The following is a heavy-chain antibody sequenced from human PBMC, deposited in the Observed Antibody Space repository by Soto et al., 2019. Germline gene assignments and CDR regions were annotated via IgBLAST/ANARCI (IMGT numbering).Heavy chain of an antibody. D-gene: IGHD3-16*01. CDR1: GDSMYSYY. J-gene: IGHJ6*03. V-gene: IGHV4-59*01. CDR3: AKFNYVDDVLSQYYYYYYMDV. CDR2: IYYSGST. Sequence: SETLSLTCTVCGDSMYSYYGSWIRQPPGKGLEWIGYIYYSGSTNYNPSLKSRVTISVDTSKNQFSLKLSSVTAADTAVYYCAKFNYVDDVLSQYYYYYYMDVWGKGTTVTVSS.